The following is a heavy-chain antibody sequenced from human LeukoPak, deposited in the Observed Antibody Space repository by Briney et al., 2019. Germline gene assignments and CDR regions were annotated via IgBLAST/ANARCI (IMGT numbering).Heavy chain of an antibody. V-gene: IGHV4-59*01. CDR2: IYYGGST. CDR1: GGSISSYY. D-gene: IGHD3-3*01. J-gene: IGHJ4*02. Sequence: SETLSLTCTVSGGSISSYYWSWIRQPPGKGLEWIGYIYYGGSTNYNPSHKSRVTISVDTSKNQFSPKLSSVTAADTAVYYCARGSAEYFGYWGQGTLVTVSS. CDR3: ARGSAEYFGY.